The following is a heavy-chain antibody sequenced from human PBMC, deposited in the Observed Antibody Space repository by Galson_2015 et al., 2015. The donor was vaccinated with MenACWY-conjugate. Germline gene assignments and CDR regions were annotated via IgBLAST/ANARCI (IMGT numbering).Heavy chain of an antibody. CDR1: GFTFSSYA. D-gene: IGHD5/OR15-5a*01. Sequence: SLRLSCAASGFTFSSYAMHWVRQAPGKGLEWVAVISYDGSNKYYADSVKGRFTISRDNSKNTLYLQMNSLRAEDTAVYYCATARVSTMTQPHYWGQGTLVTVSS. V-gene: IGHV3-30-3*01. J-gene: IGHJ4*02. CDR3: ATARVSTMTQPHY. CDR2: ISYDGSNK.